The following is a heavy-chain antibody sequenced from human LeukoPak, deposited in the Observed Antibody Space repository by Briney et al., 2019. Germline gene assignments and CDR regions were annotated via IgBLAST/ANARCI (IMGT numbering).Heavy chain of an antibody. CDR2: ISKDRTIT. Sequence: GGSLRLSCAASGFTFSSYSMRWVRQAPGKGLECVAFISKDRTITYYEDAVKGRFTISRDNSKTTLYLKINSLRTEDTSVYYCARESYGDFYFDYWGQGALVTVSS. J-gene: IGHJ4*02. CDR1: GFTFSSYS. V-gene: IGHV3-30-3*01. CDR3: ARESYGDFYFDY. D-gene: IGHD4-17*01.